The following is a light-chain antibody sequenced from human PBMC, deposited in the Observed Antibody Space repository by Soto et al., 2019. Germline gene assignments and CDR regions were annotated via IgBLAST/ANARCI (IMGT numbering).Light chain of an antibody. J-gene: IGKJ2*01. Sequence: EIVLTQSPGTLSLSPGERATLSCRASQSVSSSYLAWYQQKPGQAPRLLIYGASSRATGIPDRFSGRGSGTDFTLTISRLESEDFAVYYCHQYGSLYTFGQGTRLEIK. CDR3: HQYGSLYT. V-gene: IGKV3-20*01. CDR2: GAS. CDR1: QSVSSSY.